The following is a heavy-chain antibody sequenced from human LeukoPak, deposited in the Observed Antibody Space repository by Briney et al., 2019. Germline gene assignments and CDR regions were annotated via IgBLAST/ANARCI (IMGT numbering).Heavy chain of an antibody. CDR1: GFTFSSYA. CDR3: AKGGAGDNIVATIVGTDY. Sequence: GGSLRLSCAASGFTFSSYAMSWVRQAPGKGLEWVSAISGSGGSTYYADSVKGRFTISRDNSKNTLYLQMSSLRAEDTAVYYCAKGGAGDNIVATIVGTDYWGQGTLVTVSS. CDR2: ISGSGGST. V-gene: IGHV3-23*01. D-gene: IGHD5-12*01. J-gene: IGHJ4*02.